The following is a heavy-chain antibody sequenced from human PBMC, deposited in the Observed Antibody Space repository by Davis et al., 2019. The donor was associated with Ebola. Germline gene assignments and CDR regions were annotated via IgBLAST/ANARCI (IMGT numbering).Heavy chain of an antibody. Sequence: SETLSLTCTVSGGSVSSGGYYWNWIRQAPGKGLEWIAFIYNTASTNQNPSLQSRVTISIDTPNKQISLRLSSVTAADTAVYYCARGRLLEWPPTFYGLDVWGKGTAVTVSS. CDR2: IYNTAST. D-gene: IGHD3-3*01. CDR1: GGSVSSGGYY. J-gene: IGHJ6*04. CDR3: ARGRLLEWPPTFYGLDV. V-gene: IGHV4-61*08.